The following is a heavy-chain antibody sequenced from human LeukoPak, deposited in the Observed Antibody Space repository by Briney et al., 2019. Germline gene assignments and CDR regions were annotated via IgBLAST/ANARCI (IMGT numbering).Heavy chain of an antibody. CDR2: IYYSGST. CDR1: GYPINNAYY. J-gene: IGHJ1*01. V-gene: IGHV4-38-2*01. D-gene: IGHD3-16*02. Sequence: SETLSLTCGVSGYPINNAYYWVWIRQPPGKGLEWIGSIYYSGSTYYNPSLKSRVTISVDTSKNQFSLKLSSVTAADTAVYYCARRLYDYVWGSYPKGGYFQHWGQGTLVTVSS. CDR3: ARRLYDYVWGSYPKGGYFQH.